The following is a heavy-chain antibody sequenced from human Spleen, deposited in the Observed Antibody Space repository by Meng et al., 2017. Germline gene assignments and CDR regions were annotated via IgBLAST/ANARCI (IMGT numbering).Heavy chain of an antibody. D-gene: IGHD3-22*01. J-gene: IGHJ5*02. CDR1: GGSFSGYY. CDR3: VYFRSGYFS. Sequence: QLQLQESGPGLVKPSEPLSPTCTVYGGSFSGYYWSWIRQPPGKGLEWIGEINHSGSTNYNPSLKSRVTISVDTSKNQISLRLTSVIAADTAVYYCVYFRSGYFSSGQGTLVTVSS. V-gene: IGHV4-34*09. CDR2: INHSGST.